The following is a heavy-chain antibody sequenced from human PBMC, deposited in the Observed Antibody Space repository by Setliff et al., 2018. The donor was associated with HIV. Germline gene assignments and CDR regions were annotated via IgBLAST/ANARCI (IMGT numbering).Heavy chain of an antibody. Sequence: SETLSLTCTVSGGSISSGSYYWGWIRQPPGKGLEWIGSIYFSGTTYYNPSLKSRLVVSVDESKNQFSLNLSSVTAADTAVYYCARGYCSGGFCHPNYYHYMDVWGKGTTVTVSS. D-gene: IGHD2-15*01. CDR3: ARGYCSGGFCHPNYYHYMDV. CDR2: IYFSGTT. CDR1: GGSISSGSYY. V-gene: IGHV4-39*07. J-gene: IGHJ6*03.